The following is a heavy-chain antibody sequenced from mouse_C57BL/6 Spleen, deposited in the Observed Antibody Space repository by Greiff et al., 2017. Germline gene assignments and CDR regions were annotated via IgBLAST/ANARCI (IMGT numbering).Heavy chain of an antibody. D-gene: IGHD1-1*01. CDR3: ARHEEGSTVVEGWYFDG. V-gene: IGHV1-62-2*01. CDR2: FYPGSGSI. J-gene: IGHJ1*03. CDR1: GYTFTEYT. Sequence: QVQLQQSGAELVKPGASVKLSCKASGYTFTEYTIHWVKQRSGQGLEWIGWFYPGSGSIKYNEKFKDKATLTADKSSSTVYMELSRLTSEDSAVYVLARHEEGSTVVEGWYFDGWGTGTTVTGSS.